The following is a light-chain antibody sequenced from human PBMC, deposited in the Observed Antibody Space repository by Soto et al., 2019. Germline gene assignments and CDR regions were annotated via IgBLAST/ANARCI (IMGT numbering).Light chain of an antibody. Sequence: AIRMTQSPSSLSASTGDRVTITCRASQGISSYLAWYQQKPGKAPKLLIYAASTLQSGVPPRFSGSGSGTDFTLTISCLQSEDFATYYCQQYYSYPQLTFGGGTKVEIK. V-gene: IGKV1-8*01. J-gene: IGKJ4*01. CDR2: AAS. CDR1: QGISSY. CDR3: QQYYSYPQLT.